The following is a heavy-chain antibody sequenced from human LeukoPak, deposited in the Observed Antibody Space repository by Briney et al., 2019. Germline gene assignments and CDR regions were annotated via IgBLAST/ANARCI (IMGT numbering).Heavy chain of an antibody. J-gene: IGHJ6*03. CDR3: ARTTGYSSSWFPYYYYYYMDV. Sequence: GGSLRLSCAASGFTFTSYAMHWVRQAPGQRLEWMGWINAGNGNTKYSQEFRGRVTITRNTSISTAYMELSSLRSEDTAVYYCARTTGYSSSWFPYYYYYYMDVWGKGTTVTVSS. CDR2: INAGNGNT. D-gene: IGHD6-13*01. CDR1: GFTFTSYA. V-gene: IGHV1-3*03.